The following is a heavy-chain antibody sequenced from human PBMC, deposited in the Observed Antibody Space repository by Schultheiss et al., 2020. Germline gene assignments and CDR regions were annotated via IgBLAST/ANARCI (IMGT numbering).Heavy chain of an antibody. Sequence: SQTLSLTCTVSGGSISSGAFYWSWIRQPPGKGLEWIGYIYYSGSTNYNPSLKSRVTISVDTSKNQFSLKLSSVTAADTAVYYCARERWELLSIDRYYYGMDVWGQGTTVNVSS. J-gene: IGHJ6*02. D-gene: IGHD1-26*01. V-gene: IGHV4-61*08. CDR3: ARERWELLSIDRYYYGMDV. CDR1: GGSISSGAFY. CDR2: IYYSGST.